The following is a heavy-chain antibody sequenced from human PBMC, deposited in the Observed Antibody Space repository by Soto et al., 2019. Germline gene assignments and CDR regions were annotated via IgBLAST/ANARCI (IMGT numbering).Heavy chain of an antibody. CDR3: ARSRHLYV. Sequence: QVQVQQWGAGLLKFSETLSLTCAVNGGSFSGWHWNWIRQPPGKGLEWIGEASHTGGTNYNPSLESRVTISVDRSRHPLSPKLSSVSAADTAVYYCARSRHLYVWGAGTTVIVSS. CDR1: GGSFSGWH. J-gene: IGHJ6*04. V-gene: IGHV4-34*01. CDR2: ASHTGGT.